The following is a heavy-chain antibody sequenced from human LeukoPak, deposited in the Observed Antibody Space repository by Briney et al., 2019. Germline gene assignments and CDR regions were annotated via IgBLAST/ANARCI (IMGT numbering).Heavy chain of an antibody. CDR2: ISGSRGIT. CDR1: EFTFSSYA. CDR3: AKDPNGDYVGAFDT. D-gene: IGHD4-17*01. V-gene: IGHV3-23*01. Sequence: QAGGSLRLSCAASEFTFSSYAMSWVRQAPGKGLEWVSAISGSRGITYYADSVKGRFTISRDNSKKTLYLQIYSLRAEDTAVYYCAKDPNGDYVGAFDTWGQGTLVTVSS. J-gene: IGHJ5*02.